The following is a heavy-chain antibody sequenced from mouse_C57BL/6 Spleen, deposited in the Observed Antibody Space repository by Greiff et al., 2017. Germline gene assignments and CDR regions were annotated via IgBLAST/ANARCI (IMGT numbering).Heavy chain of an antibody. D-gene: IGHD1-1*01. CDR3: ARSSGTTVTPYWYFDV. CDR2: IYPGGGYT. Sequence: QVQLQQSGAELVRPGTSVKMSCKASGYTFTNYWIGWAKQRPGHGLEWIGDIYPGGGYTNYNEKFKGKATLTADKSSSTAYMQFSSLTSEDSAIYYGARSSGTTVTPYWYFDVWGTGTTVTVSS. V-gene: IGHV1-63*01. CDR1: GYTFTNYW. J-gene: IGHJ1*03.